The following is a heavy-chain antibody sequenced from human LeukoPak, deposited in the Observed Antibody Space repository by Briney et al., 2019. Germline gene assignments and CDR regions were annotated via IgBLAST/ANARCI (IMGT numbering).Heavy chain of an antibody. V-gene: IGHV3-20*04. D-gene: IGHD1-1*01. CDR2: INWNGGST. CDR3: ARDQDTRYNWNDVSAFDI. Sequence: QPGGSLRLSCAASGFTFDDFGMSWVRQAPGKGLEWVSGINWNGGSTGYADSVKGRFTISRDNAKKSLYLQMNSLRAEDTALYYCARDQDTRYNWNDVSAFDIWGQGTMVTVSS. J-gene: IGHJ3*02. CDR1: GFTFDDFG.